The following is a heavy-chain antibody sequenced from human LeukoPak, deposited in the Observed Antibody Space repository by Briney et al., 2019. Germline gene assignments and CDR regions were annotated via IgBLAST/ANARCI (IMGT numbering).Heavy chain of an antibody. CDR3: VKDHGTVGNGIRENYFDY. Sequence: GGSLRLSCAASGFIFDDSAMHWVRQAPGRGLEWVSGISWNSGTINYADSVKGRFTISRDDAKSSLYLQMNSLRAEDTAFYYCVKDHGTVGNGIRENYFDYWGQGTLVTVSS. V-gene: IGHV3-9*01. D-gene: IGHD1-1*01. J-gene: IGHJ4*02. CDR2: ISWNSGTI. CDR1: GFIFDDSA.